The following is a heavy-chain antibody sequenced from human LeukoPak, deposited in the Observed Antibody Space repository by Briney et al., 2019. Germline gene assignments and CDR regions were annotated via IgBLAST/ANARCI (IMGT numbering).Heavy chain of an antibody. CDR3: GRHAYGGSPPLQ. Sequence: GGSLRLSCEASGFTFSRFAMTWVRQAPGKGLEWVSTIGGLGESTNYADSVKGRFTISRDNSKYTVYIQMNSLRAEDTALYYCGRHAYGGSPPLQWGQGTLVTVSS. D-gene: IGHD3-10*01. V-gene: IGHV3-23*01. CDR2: IGGLGEST. CDR1: GFTFSRFA. J-gene: IGHJ4*02.